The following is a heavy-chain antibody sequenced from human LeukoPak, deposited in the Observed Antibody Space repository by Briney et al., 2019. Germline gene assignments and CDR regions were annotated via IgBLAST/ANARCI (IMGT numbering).Heavy chain of an antibody. D-gene: IGHD4-11*01. CDR3: ARGEDDDDYSNYDERYYYYYYMDV. CDR2: IYYSGST. V-gene: IGHV4-59*01. J-gene: IGHJ6*03. CDR1: GGSISSYY. Sequence: PSETLSLTCTVSGGSISSYYWSWIRQPPGKGLEWIGYIYYSGSTNYNPSLKSRVTISVDTSKNQFSLKLSSVTAADTAVYYCARGEDDDDYSNYDERYYYYYYMDVWGKGTTVTVSS.